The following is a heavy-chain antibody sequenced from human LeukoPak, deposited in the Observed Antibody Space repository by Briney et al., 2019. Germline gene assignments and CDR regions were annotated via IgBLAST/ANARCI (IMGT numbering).Heavy chain of an antibody. CDR3: ASIGYRSGGSCYPNNWSDP. J-gene: IGHJ5*02. Sequence: ASVKVSCKASGYTYTSYGISWVRQAPGQGLEWMGWISAYNGNTNYAQKLQGRVTMTTDTSTSTAYMELRSLRSDDTAVYYCASIGYRSGGSCYPNNWSDPWGQGTLVTVSS. V-gene: IGHV1-18*01. CDR1: GYTYTSYG. CDR2: ISAYNGNT. D-gene: IGHD2-15*01.